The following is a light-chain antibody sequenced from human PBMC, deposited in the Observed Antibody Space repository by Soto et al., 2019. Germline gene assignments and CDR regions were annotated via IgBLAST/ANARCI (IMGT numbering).Light chain of an antibody. Sequence: ENVLTQSPGTLSLSPGERATLSCRAGQSVSSDYLAWYQQKPGQAPRLLIYGASSRATGIPDRFSGSGSGTDFTLTISRLEPEDFAVYYCQQYGNSPPGGTFGQGTRLEIK. CDR2: GAS. CDR1: QSVSSDY. J-gene: IGKJ5*01. CDR3: QQYGNSPPGGT. V-gene: IGKV3-20*01.